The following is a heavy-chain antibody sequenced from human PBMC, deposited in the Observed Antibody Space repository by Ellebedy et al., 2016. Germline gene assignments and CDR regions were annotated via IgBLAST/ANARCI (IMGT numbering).Heavy chain of an antibody. CDR3: ARELQVHSLAFDY. CDR2: VWSDGSIK. CDR1: GFTFSNYW. D-gene: IGHD1-1*01. V-gene: IGHV3-33*08. J-gene: IGHJ4*02. Sequence: GESLKISCAASGFTFSNYWMSWVRQTPGKGLEWVAGVWSDGSIKHYADSVKGRFTISRDNSNNVVYLQMNSLRADDTAIYYCARELQVHSLAFDYWGQGILVTVSS.